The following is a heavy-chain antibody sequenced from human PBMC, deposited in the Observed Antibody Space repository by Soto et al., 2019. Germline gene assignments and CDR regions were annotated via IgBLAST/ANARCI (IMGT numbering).Heavy chain of an antibody. D-gene: IGHD2-2*01. Sequence: GGSLRLSCAASGFTFSSYWMHWVRQAPGKGLVWVSRINSDGSSTSYADSVKGRFTISRDNAKNTLYLQMNSLRAEDTAVYYCARGQTGGSKELGYCSSTSCYDYWGQGTLVTVSS. V-gene: IGHV3-74*01. CDR1: GFTFSSYW. CDR2: INSDGSST. J-gene: IGHJ4*02. CDR3: ARGQTGGSKELGYCSSTSCYDY.